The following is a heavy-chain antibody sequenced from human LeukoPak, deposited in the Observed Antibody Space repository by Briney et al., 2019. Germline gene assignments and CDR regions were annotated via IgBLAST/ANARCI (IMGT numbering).Heavy chain of an antibody. CDR1: GYTFTKYY. D-gene: IGHD3-16*01. J-gene: IGHJ2*01. Sequence: ASVKVSCKASGYTFTKYYIHWVRQAPGQWLEWMGVINPSGGTTTYAQEFQGRVTMTMDTSTSTVYMELSSLTSEDTAVYYCARQGRGGYWYFDLWGRGTLVTVSS. V-gene: IGHV1-46*01. CDR2: INPSGGTT. CDR3: ARQGRGGYWYFDL.